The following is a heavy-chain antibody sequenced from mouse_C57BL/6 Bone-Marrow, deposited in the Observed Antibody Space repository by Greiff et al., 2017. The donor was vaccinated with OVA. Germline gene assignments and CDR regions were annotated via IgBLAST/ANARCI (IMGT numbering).Heavy chain of an antibody. D-gene: IGHD4-1*01. V-gene: IGHV1-50*01. J-gene: IGHJ4*01. CDR2: IDPSDSST. CDR3: ARRGLGRDGELDAMDY. CDR1: GYTFTSYW. Sequence: QVQLQQPGAELVKPGASVKLSCKASGYTFTSYWMQWVKQRPGQGLEWIGEIDPSDSSTNYNQKFKGKATLTVDTSSSTAYMQLSSLTAEDSAVYYCARRGLGRDGELDAMDYWGQGTSVTVSS.